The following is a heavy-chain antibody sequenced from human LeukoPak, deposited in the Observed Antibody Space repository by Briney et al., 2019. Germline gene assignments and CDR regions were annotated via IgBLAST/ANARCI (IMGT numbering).Heavy chain of an antibody. Sequence: GGSLRLSCAASGFTFSSYAMNWVRQAPGKGLEWVSTVRPSGGGTYYADSVKGRFTISRDNSKNTLYLQMNSLRAEDTAVYYCATTPSYYYYMDVWGKGTTVTVSS. CDR2: VRPSGGGT. CDR3: ATTPSYYYYMDV. J-gene: IGHJ6*03. V-gene: IGHV3-23*01. D-gene: IGHD1-1*01. CDR1: GFTFSSYA.